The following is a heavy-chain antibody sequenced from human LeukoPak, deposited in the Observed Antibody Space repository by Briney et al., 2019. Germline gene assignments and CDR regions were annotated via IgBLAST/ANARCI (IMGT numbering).Heavy chain of an antibody. D-gene: IGHD1-1*01. CDR3: ARDFVGGHWNGQQGAFDI. J-gene: IGHJ3*02. CDR1: GGSISSGDYY. V-gene: IGHV4-61*02. CDR2: VYTSGSI. Sequence: PSQTLSLTCTVSGGSISSGDYYWSWIRQPAGKGLEWLGRVYTSGSIDYNPSLKSRVTISVDTSKSQFSLKLTSVTAADTAVYYCARDFVGGHWNGQQGAFDIWGQGTMVTISS.